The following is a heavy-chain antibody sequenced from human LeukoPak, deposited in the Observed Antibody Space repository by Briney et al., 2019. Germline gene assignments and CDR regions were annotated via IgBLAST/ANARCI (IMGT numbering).Heavy chain of an antibody. CDR3: ARDREEGSGWYGGSWFDP. Sequence: SVKVSFKASGGTFISYAISWVRQAPGQGLEWMGGIIPIFGTANYAQKFQGRVTMTRDTSTSTVYMELSSLRSEDTAVYYCARDREEGSGWYGGSWFDPWGQGTLVTVSS. CDR2: IIPIFGTA. D-gene: IGHD6-19*01. V-gene: IGHV1-69*05. J-gene: IGHJ5*02. CDR1: GGTFISYA.